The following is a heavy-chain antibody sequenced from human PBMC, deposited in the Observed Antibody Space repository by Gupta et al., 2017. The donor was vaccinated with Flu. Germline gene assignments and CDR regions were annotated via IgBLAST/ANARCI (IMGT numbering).Heavy chain of an antibody. Sequence: QVQLVQSGAEVKKPGASVKVSCKVSGYTLTELSMHWVRQAPGKGLEWMGGFDPEDGETIYAQKVQGRVTMTEDTSTDTAYMELSSLRSEETAVYYCATDQGGVGATPWFDPWGQGTLVTVSS. CDR1: GYTLTELS. V-gene: IGHV1-24*01. CDR3: ATDQGGVGATPWFDP. J-gene: IGHJ5*02. D-gene: IGHD1-26*01. CDR2: FDPEDGET.